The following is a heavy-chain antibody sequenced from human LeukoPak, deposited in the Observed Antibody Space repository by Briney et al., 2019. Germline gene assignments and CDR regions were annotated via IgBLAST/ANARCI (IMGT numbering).Heavy chain of an antibody. V-gene: IGHV1-69*01. D-gene: IGHD3-22*01. CDR3: ARKYYYDSSGYYDP. J-gene: IGHJ5*02. Sequence: SVKVSCKASGGTFIIYAISWVRQAPGQGLEWMGGIIPIFGTANYAQKFQGRVTITADESTSTAYMELSSLRSEDTAVYYCARKYYYDSSGYYDPWGQGTLVTVSS. CDR1: GGTFIIYA. CDR2: IIPIFGTA.